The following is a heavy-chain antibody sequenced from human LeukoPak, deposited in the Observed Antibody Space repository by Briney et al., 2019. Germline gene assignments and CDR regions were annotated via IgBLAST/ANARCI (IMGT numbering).Heavy chain of an antibody. CDR3: ARTSSGWWAPFDY. D-gene: IGHD6-19*01. V-gene: IGHV3-48*04. CDR1: GFTFTTYG. Sequence: PGGSLRLSCSASGFTFTTYGMNWVRQAPGKGLQWVSYISSSGSTIYYADSVKGRFTISRDNAKNSLYLQMNSLRVEDTAVYYCARTSSGWWAPFDYWGQGTLVTVSS. CDR2: ISSSGSTI. J-gene: IGHJ4*02.